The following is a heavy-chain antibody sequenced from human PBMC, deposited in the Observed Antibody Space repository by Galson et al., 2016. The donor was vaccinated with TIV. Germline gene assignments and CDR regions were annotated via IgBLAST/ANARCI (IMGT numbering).Heavy chain of an antibody. CDR3: ARERHMDY. CDR2: IDPNSGDT. Sequence: SVKVSCKASGYTFTDYYIHWVRQAPGQGLEWMGWIDPNSGDTKYAQTFEGRVTMTRDTSISTVFMALSSLIYDDPAVFYCARERHMDYWGQGTLVTVSS. CDR1: GYTFTDYY. J-gene: IGHJ4*02. V-gene: IGHV1-2*02.